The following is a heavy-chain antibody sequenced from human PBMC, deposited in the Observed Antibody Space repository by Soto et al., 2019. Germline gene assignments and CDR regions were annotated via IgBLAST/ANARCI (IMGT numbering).Heavy chain of an antibody. Sequence: VGSLRLSCAASGFTFSSYAMSWVRQAPGKGLEWVSAISGSGGSTYYADSVKGRFTISRDNSKNTLYLQMNSLRAEDTAVYYCARYAERGYSGYNYNYWCPGTLVTVSS. CDR1: GFTFSSYA. D-gene: IGHD5-12*01. CDR3: ARYAERGYSGYNYNY. J-gene: IGHJ4*02. V-gene: IGHV3-23*01. CDR2: ISGSGGST.